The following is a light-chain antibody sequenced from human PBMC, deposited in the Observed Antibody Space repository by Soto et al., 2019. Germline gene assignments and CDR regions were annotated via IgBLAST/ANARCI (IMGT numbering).Light chain of an antibody. CDR1: SSDVGGYKF. CDR2: EVS. CDR3: SSYAGSNMGV. Sequence: QSVLTQPRSVSGSPGQSVTISCTGTSSDVGGYKFVSWYQQHPGKAPKLIIYEVSQRPSGVPDRFSASKSGDTASLTVSGLRAEDEADYYCSSYAGSNMGVFGSGTKLTVL. V-gene: IGLV2-8*01. J-gene: IGLJ1*01.